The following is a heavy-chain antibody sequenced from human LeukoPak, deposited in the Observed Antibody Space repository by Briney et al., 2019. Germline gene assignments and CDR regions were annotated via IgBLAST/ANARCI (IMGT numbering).Heavy chain of an antibody. D-gene: IGHD6-13*01. CDR1: GGSFSGYY. J-gene: IGHJ4*02. V-gene: IGHV4-34*01. CDR3: ARVRSSSYYPPDY. CDR2: INHSGST. Sequence: PSETPSLTCAVYGGSFSGYYWSWIRQPPGKGLEWIGEINHSGSTNYNPSLKSRVTISVDTSKNQFSLKLSSVTAADTAVYYCARVRSSSYYPPDYWGQGTPVTVSS.